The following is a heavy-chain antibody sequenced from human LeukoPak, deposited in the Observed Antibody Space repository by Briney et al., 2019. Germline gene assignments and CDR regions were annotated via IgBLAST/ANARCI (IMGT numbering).Heavy chain of an antibody. V-gene: IGHV3-74*01. D-gene: IGHD6-19*01. CDR1: GFTFSSYW. J-gene: IGHJ4*02. CDR2: INSDGSST. CDR3: ARVYGSGWTNPIDY. Sequence: PGGSLRLSWAAAGFTFSSYWMHWVRQAPGKGLVWVSRINSDGSSTSYADSVKGRFTISSDNAKHTLYLQMNSLRAEDTAVYYCARVYGSGWTNPIDYWGQGTLVTVSS.